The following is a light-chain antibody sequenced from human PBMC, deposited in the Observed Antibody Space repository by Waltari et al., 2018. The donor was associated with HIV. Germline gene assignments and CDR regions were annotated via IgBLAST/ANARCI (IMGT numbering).Light chain of an antibody. V-gene: IGLV1-47*01. CDR1: NSNVSNNY. CDR3: AAWDDRLSGRL. CDR2: RNN. J-gene: IGLJ2*01. Sequence: QSLLAQPRSVSGTPGQRVNISCSGSNSNVSNNYVYWYQQVPGVAPKLLIYRNNQRPSGVPDRFSGSKSGTSASLAISGLRTEDEGDYYCAAWDDRLSGRLFGGGTK.